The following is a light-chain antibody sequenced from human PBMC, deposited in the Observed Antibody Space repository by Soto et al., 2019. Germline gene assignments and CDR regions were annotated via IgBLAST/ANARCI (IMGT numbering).Light chain of an antibody. V-gene: IGLV4-69*01. Sequence: QLVLTQSPSASASLGASVKLTCTLSSGHSSYAIAWHQQQPQKGPRYLMKVNSDGSHSKGDGIPDRFSGSSSGAERYLTIASLPSEDEADSYCQTWGAGIGVFGGGTKLTVL. J-gene: IGLJ3*02. CDR3: QTWGAGIGV. CDR2: VNSDGSH. CDR1: SGHSSYA.